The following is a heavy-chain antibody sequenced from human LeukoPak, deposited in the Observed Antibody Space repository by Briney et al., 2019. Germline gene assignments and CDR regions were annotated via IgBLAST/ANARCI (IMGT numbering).Heavy chain of an antibody. CDR1: GGSISSGDYY. CDR3: ARDEHGDFQGFDY. Sequence: SETLSLTCTVSGGSISSGDYYWSWIRQSPGKGLEWLGNIHYRGTTNYNPSLKSRVTLSLDTSKSQFVLKVTSVTAADTAVYYCARDEHGDFQGFDYWGQGTRVTVSS. D-gene: IGHD4-17*01. CDR2: IHYRGTT. J-gene: IGHJ4*02. V-gene: IGHV4-61*08.